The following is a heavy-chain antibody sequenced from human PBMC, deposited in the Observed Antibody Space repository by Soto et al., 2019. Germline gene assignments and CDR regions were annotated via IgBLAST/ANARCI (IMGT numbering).Heavy chain of an antibody. CDR3: ARDGGRHSGGIDY. CDR1: VGTFSSYS. Sequence: QVQLVQSGAEVKKPGSSVKVSCKASVGTFSSYSINRVRQAPGQGLEWMGEIIPIFGTANYAQKFQGRVTITADESTSTAYMELSSLRSEDTAVYYCARDGGRHSGGIDYWGQGTLVTVSS. J-gene: IGHJ4*02. D-gene: IGHD1-26*01. CDR2: IIPIFGTA. V-gene: IGHV1-69*01.